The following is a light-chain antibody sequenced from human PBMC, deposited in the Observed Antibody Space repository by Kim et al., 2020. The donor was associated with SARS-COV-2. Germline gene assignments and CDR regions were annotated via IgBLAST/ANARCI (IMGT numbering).Light chain of an antibody. CDR1: SSDVGSYNL. Sequence: QSALTQPASVSGSPGQSITISCTGTSSDVGSYNLVSWYQQHTGKAPKLMIYEVSKRPSGVSNRFSGSKSGNTASLTISGLQAEDEADYYCCTYAGSRTYVFGTGTKVTVL. CDR3: CTYAGSRTYV. CDR2: EVS. V-gene: IGLV2-23*02. J-gene: IGLJ1*01.